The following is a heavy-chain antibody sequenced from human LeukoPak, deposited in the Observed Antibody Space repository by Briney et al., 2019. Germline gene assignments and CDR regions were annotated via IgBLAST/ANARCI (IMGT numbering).Heavy chain of an antibody. CDR3: AKDRDSSIAARLLDY. D-gene: IGHD6-6*01. CDR1: GFTFSSYA. Sequence: PGGSLRLSCAASGFTFSSYAMHWVRQAPGKGLEWVAVISYDGSNKYYADSVKGRFTISRDNSKNTLYLQMNSLRAEDTAVYYCAKDRDSSIAARLLDYWGQGTLVTVSS. V-gene: IGHV3-30-3*01. CDR2: ISYDGSNK. J-gene: IGHJ4*02.